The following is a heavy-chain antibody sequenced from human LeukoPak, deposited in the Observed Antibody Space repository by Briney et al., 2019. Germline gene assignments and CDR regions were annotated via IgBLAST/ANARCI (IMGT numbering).Heavy chain of an antibody. V-gene: IGHV1-2*02. Sequence: ASVKVSCKASGYTFTDYYMNWVRQAPGQGLEWTGWIHPNSGGIKYAQKFQGRVTMTRDTSISPAYMELSGLTSDDTAVYYCGRKSANRKTSEFDYWGRGTLVTVSS. J-gene: IGHJ4*02. CDR3: GRKSANRKTSEFDY. CDR2: IHPNSGGI. D-gene: IGHD1-14*01. CDR1: GYTFTDYY.